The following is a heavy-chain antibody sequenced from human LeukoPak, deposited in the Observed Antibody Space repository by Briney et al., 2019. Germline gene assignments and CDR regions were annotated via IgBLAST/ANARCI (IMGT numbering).Heavy chain of an antibody. D-gene: IGHD1-26*01. CDR3: ARQDSGRAFHI. CDR2: IYYSGST. CDR1: GGSISSYY. Sequence: PSETLSLTCTVSGGSISSYYWSWIRQPPGKGLEWIGYIYYSGSTNYNPSLKSRVTISVDTSNNQFSLKLGSVTAADTAVYYCARQDSGRAFHIWGQGTLVTVSS. J-gene: IGHJ3*02. V-gene: IGHV4-59*08.